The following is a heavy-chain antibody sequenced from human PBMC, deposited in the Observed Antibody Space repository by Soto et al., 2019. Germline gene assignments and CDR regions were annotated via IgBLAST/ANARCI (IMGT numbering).Heavy chain of an antibody. J-gene: IGHJ4*02. CDR1: GYTFTGYA. CDR3: ARAVAVAADFDY. Sequence: QVQLVQSGAEEKKPGASVEVSCKASGYTFTGYAMQWVRQAPGQRLEWMGWINAGNGNTKYSQKFQGRVTITRDTSASTAYMELSSLRSEDTAVYYCARAVAVAADFDYWGQGTLVTVSS. CDR2: INAGNGNT. V-gene: IGHV1-3*05. D-gene: IGHD6-19*01.